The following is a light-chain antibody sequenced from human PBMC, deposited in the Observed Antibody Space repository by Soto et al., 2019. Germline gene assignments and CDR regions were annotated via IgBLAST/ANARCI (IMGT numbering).Light chain of an antibody. CDR1: SSDIGTYNL. V-gene: IGLV2-23*01. Sequence: QSALTQPDYVSGSPGQSITISCTGTSSDIGTYNLVSWYQQHPGKAPKLIIYEATKRPSGVSNRFSGSKSGNTDCLTISGLQTEDEADYYCCSYAGGSTLVFGGGTKLTVL. J-gene: IGLJ3*02. CDR2: EAT. CDR3: CSYAGGSTLV.